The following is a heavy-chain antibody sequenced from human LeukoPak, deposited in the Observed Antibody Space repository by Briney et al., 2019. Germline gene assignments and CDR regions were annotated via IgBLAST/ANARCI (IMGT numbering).Heavy chain of an antibody. CDR2: ISSSGSTI. V-gene: IGHV3-11*04. CDR1: GFTFSDYY. CDR3: ARDWDTAMVDDAFDI. Sequence: GGSLRLSCAASGFTFSDYYMSWIRQAPGKGLEWVSYISSSGSTIYYADSVKGRFTISRDNAKNSLYLQMNSLRAEDTAVYYCARDWDTAMVDDAFDIWGQGTMVTVSS. J-gene: IGHJ3*02. D-gene: IGHD5-18*01.